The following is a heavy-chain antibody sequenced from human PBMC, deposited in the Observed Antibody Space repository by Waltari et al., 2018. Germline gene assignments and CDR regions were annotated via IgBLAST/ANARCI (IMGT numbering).Heavy chain of an antibody. V-gene: IGHV1-18*01. D-gene: IGHD2-2*01. CDR2: ISAYNGNT. Sequence: VQLGQSGAEVTKPGASVKDSCKASGYTFTSYGIRRVRQSPGQGLEWMGWISAYNGNTNYAQKLQGRVTMTTDTSTSTAYMELRSLRSDDTAVYYCARDRRFRPAATGGAGYWGQGTLVTVSS. CDR1: GYTFTSYG. J-gene: IGHJ4*02. CDR3: ARDRRFRPAATGGAGY.